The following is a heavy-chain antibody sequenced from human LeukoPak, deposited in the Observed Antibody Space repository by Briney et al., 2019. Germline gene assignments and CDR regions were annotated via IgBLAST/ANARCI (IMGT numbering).Heavy chain of an antibody. V-gene: IGHV3-30*18. CDR1: GFTLSSYG. D-gene: IGHD6-19*01. CDR2: ISYDGSNK. CDR3: AKDRAVAGPYYYYGMDV. Sequence: PGGSLRLSCVASGFTLSSYGMHWVRQAPGKGLEWVAIISYDGSNKYYADSVKGRFTISRDNSKNTLYLQMNSLRAEDTAVYYCAKDRAVAGPYYYYGMDVWGQGTTVTVSS. J-gene: IGHJ6*02.